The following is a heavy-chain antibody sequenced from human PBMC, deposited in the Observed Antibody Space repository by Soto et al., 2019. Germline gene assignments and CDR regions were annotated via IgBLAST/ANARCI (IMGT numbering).Heavy chain of an antibody. CDR3: RGELLRDSFDY. Sequence: SVKVSCKASGGTFSSYAISWVRQAPGQGLEWMGGIIPIFGTANYAQKFQGRVTITADESTGTAYMELSSLRSEDTAVYYCRGELLRDSFDYWGQGTLVTVSS. J-gene: IGHJ4*02. V-gene: IGHV1-69*13. CDR1: GGTFSSYA. CDR2: IIPIFGTA. D-gene: IGHD1-26*01.